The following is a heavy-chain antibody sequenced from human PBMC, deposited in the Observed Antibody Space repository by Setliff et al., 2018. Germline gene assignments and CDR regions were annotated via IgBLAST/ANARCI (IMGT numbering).Heavy chain of an antibody. CDR1: GYTFSTHG. J-gene: IGHJ4*02. Sequence: PAASVKVSCKASGYTFSTHGISWVRQAPGRGLEWLAWIGLYSGETNFALNIRDRLTMTTDISTTTVYMELRGLTSDDTAVYYCARARIAVAGSDLDYWGQGTLVTVSS. D-gene: IGHD6-19*01. CDR3: ARARIAVAGSDLDY. V-gene: IGHV1-18*04. CDR2: IGLYSGET.